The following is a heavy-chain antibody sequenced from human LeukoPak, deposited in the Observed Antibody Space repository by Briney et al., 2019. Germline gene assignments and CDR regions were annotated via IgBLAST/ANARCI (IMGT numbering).Heavy chain of an antibody. V-gene: IGHV3-48*03. D-gene: IGHD3-22*01. Sequence: GGPLRLSCEGSAFTLSSREMNWVRQAPGKGLEWVAYISDSGNTIFYAASVKGRFTISRDNAKNSLFLQMNSLSAEDSAVYYCAKGDYYYDSSGYVDYWGQGTLVTVSS. CDR3: AKGDYYYDSSGYVDY. CDR2: ISDSGNTI. CDR1: AFTLSSRE. J-gene: IGHJ4*02.